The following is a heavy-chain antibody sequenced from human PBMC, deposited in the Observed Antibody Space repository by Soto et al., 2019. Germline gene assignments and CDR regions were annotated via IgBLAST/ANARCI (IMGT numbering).Heavy chain of an antibody. CDR3: ARDFGSGYDLAMDV. J-gene: IGHJ6*02. V-gene: IGHV4-59*11. D-gene: IGHD5-12*01. CDR2: IYYSGGT. CDR1: GGSISGHY. Sequence: SETLSLTCTVSGGSISGHYWIWIRQPPGKGLEWIGYIYYSGGTKYNTSLKSRVTISVDTSKNQFSLRLSSVTAADTAVYYCARDFGSGYDLAMDVWGQGTTVTVS.